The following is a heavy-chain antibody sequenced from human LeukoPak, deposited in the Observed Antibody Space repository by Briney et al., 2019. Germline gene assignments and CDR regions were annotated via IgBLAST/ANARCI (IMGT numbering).Heavy chain of an antibody. CDR1: GYTFTSYD. CDR2: MNPSSGNT. D-gene: IGHD6-13*01. CDR3: ARSSSSVYYYYGMDV. J-gene: IGHJ6*02. Sequence: ASVKVSCKASGYTFTSYDINWVRQATGQGLEWMGWMNPSSGNTGYAQKFQGRVTMTRNTSISTAYMELSSLRSEDTAVYYCARSSSSVYYYYGMDVWGQGTTVTVSS. V-gene: IGHV1-8*01.